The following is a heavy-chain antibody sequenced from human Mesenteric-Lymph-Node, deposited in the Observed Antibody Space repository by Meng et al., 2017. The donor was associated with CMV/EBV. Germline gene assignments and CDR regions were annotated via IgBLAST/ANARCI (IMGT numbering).Heavy chain of an antibody. CDR2: ISYDGRNN. CDR1: GFTFINYA. D-gene: IGHD5-18*01. CDR3: ASDRGYNYGHPFDY. V-gene: IGHV3-30*04. J-gene: IGHJ4*02. Sequence: SGFTFINYAMHWVRQAPGKGLEWVAFISYDGRNNYYADSVKGRFTISRDNSKNTLYLQMNSLRAEDTAVYYCASDRGYNYGHPFDYWGQGTLVTVSS.